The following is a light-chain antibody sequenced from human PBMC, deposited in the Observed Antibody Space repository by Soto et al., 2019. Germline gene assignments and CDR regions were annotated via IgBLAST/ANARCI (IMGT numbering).Light chain of an antibody. CDR3: QQYGSSPPWT. CDR2: GAS. Sequence: VVTQSPATLSVSPGERATLSCRASQSVSSSYLAWYQQKPGQAPRLLIYGASSRATGIPDRCSGSGSGTDFTLTISSLEPEDFVVYYCQQYGSSPPWTFGQGTKVDIK. CDR1: QSVSSSY. V-gene: IGKV3-20*01. J-gene: IGKJ1*01.